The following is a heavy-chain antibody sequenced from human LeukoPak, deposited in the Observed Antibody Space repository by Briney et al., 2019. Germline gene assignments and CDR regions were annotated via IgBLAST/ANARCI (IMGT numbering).Heavy chain of an antibody. D-gene: IGHD5-24*01. CDR3: ARDADGYED. CDR1: GFTFSRAW. CDR2: IKEDGSED. J-gene: IGHJ4*02. V-gene: IGHV3-7*01. Sequence: PGGSLRLSCAASGFTFSRAWMSWVRQGPGKRLEWVANIKEDGSEDYYADSVKGRFAISKDNAKNSLYLQMNNLRAEDTAMYYCARDADGYEDWGQGTLVIVSS.